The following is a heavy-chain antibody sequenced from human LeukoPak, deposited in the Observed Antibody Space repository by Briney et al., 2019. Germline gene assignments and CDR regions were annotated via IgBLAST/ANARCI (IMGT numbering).Heavy chain of an antibody. CDR2: IYYSGST. CDR3: ATLGGIQLWLPY. CDR1: GGSISGSSYY. V-gene: IGHV4-39*07. D-gene: IGHD5-18*01. Sequence: SETLSLTCTVSGGSISGSSYYWGWIRQPPGKGLEWIGSIYYSGSTYYNPSLKSRVTISVDTSKNQFSLKLSSVTAADTAVYYCATLGGIQLWLPYWGQGTLVTVSS. J-gene: IGHJ4*02.